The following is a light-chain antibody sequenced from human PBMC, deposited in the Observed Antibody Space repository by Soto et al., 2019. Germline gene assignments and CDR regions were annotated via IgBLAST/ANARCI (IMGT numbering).Light chain of an antibody. CDR1: AGYD. J-gene: IGLJ1*01. CDR3: QSYDSTLSGYV. Sequence: AGYDVHWYQRLPGTAPKLLIYANTNRPSGVPDRFSGTKSATSASASLAITGLQAEDEADYYCQSYDSTLSGYVFGTGTKVTVL. CDR2: ANT. V-gene: IGLV1-40*01.